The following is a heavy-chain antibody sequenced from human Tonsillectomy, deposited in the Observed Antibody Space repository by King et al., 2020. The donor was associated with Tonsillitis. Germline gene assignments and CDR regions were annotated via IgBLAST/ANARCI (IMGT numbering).Heavy chain of an antibody. Sequence: VQLVESGGGLVQPGGSLRLSCAASGFTFSSYAMSWVRQAPGKGLEWVSAISGSGGSTYYADSVQGRFTISRDNSKNTLYLQMNSLRAENTAVYYCAKCWGDYRIIDYWGQGTLVTVSS. CDR1: GFTFSSYA. V-gene: IGHV3-23*04. CDR2: ISGSGGST. D-gene: IGHD4-17*01. CDR3: AKCWGDYRIIDY. J-gene: IGHJ4*02.